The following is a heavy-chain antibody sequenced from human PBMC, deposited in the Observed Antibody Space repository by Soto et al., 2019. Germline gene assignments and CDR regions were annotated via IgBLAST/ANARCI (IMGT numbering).Heavy chain of an antibody. D-gene: IGHD3-22*01. CDR3: ARGRYYDSSGYYFDY. CDR2: IYYSGST. V-gene: IGHV4-61*01. CDR1: GGSISSGSYY. J-gene: IGHJ4*02. Sequence: SETLSLTCTVSGGSISSGSYYWSWIRQPPGKGLEWIGYIYYSGSTNYNPSLKSRVTISVDTSKNQFSLKLSSVTAADTAVYYCARGRYYDSSGYYFDYWGQGTLVTVSS.